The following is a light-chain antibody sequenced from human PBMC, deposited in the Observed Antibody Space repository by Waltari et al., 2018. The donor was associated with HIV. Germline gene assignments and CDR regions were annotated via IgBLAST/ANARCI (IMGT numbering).Light chain of an antibody. CDR3: AAWDDSMEGHV. J-gene: IGLJ2*01. V-gene: IGLV1-44*01. CDR2: NTY. Sequence: QSVLTQSPSASGTPGQTVTISCSGSSADIGSNTVNWYKQLPGTAPKLLIYNTYQRPSGVPDRVSASQSGTSASLAISGLQSEDEADYYCAAWDDSMEGHVFGGGTKLTIL. CDR1: SADIGSNT.